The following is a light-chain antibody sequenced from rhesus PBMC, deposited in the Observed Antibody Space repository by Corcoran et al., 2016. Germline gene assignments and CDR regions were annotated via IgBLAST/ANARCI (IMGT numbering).Light chain of an antibody. CDR3: QQYSSSPYS. CDR2: KAS. J-gene: IGKJ2*01. V-gene: IGKV1-22*01. CDR1: QSISSW. Sequence: DIQMTQSPSSLSASVGDTVTITCRARQSISSWLAWYQQKPGKAPKLLIYKASTLQSGVPSRFSGIGSGTGFTLTISSLQSEDFATYYCQQYSSSPYSFGQGTKVEIK.